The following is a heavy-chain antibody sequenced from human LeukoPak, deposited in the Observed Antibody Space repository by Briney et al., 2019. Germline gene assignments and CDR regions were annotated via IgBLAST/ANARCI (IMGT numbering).Heavy chain of an antibody. CDR3: ARTRLWFGELSSGVTFDP. Sequence: GGSLRLSCAASGFTFDDYGMSWVRQAPGKGLEWVSGISWNGGSTGYADSVKGRFTISRDNAKNSLYLQMNSLRAEDTALYYCARTRLWFGELSSGVTFDPWGQGTLVTVSS. J-gene: IGHJ5*02. D-gene: IGHD3-10*01. V-gene: IGHV3-20*04. CDR2: ISWNGGST. CDR1: GFTFDDYG.